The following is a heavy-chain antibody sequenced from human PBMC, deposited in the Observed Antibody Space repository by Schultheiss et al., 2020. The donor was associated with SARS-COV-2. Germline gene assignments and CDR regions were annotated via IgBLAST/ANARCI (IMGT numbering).Heavy chain of an antibody. V-gene: IGHV2-70*01. Sequence: SGPTLVKPTQTLTLTCTFSGFSLTNNGMSVSWIRQPPGKALEWLAHIDWDGDKYYSASLRTRLSISRDTSKNQVVLTMTNMDPVDTATYYCARTPITMVRGVMYYYGMDVWGQGTTVTVSS. CDR2: IDWDGDK. CDR3: ARTPITMVRGVMYYYGMDV. J-gene: IGHJ6*02. D-gene: IGHD3-10*01. CDR1: GFSLTNNGMS.